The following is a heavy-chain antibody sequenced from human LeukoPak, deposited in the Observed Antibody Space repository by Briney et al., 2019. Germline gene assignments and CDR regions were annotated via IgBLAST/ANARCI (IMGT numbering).Heavy chain of an antibody. D-gene: IGHD3-10*01. V-gene: IGHV3-33*01. Sequence: GRSLRLSCAASGFSFSNYGMQWVRQAPGKGLEWVARIWYDGSSTYYVDSVKGRFTISRDNSKNTLYLQMNSLRAEDTAVYYCARDGGMGSYVVRGVPLDYWGQGTLVTVSS. J-gene: IGHJ4*02. CDR2: IWYDGSST. CDR3: ARDGGMGSYVVRGVPLDY. CDR1: GFSFSNYG.